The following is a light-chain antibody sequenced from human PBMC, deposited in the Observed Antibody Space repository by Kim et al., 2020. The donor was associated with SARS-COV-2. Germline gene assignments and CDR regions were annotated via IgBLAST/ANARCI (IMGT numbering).Light chain of an antibody. CDR2: DAS. Sequence: LSLSPGERATLSCRASQSVSSYLAWYQQKPGQAPRLLMYDASNRATGIPARFSGSGSGTDFTLTISSLEPEDFAVYYCQQRSNWLTFGGGTKLEI. V-gene: IGKV3-11*01. CDR3: QQRSNWLT. J-gene: IGKJ4*01. CDR1: QSVSSY.